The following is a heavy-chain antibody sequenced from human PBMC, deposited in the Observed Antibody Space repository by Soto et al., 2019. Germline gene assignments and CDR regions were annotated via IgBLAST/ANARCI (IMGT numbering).Heavy chain of an antibody. J-gene: IGHJ5*02. CDR3: ARDSYSNFQFDP. CDR1: GGTFSSYA. V-gene: IGHV1-69*06. CDR2: IIPIFGTA. Sequence: SVKVSCKASGGTFSSYAISWVRQAPGQGLEWMGGIIPIFGTANYAQKFQGRVTITADKSTSTAYMELSSLRSEDTAVYYCARDSYSNFQFDPWGQGTLVTVS. D-gene: IGHD4-4*01.